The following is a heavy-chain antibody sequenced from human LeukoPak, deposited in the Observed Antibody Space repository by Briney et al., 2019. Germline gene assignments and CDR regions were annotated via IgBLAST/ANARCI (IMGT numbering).Heavy chain of an antibody. CDR1: GFTFSSYA. CDR3: AGDAASGNNWFDP. D-gene: IGHD3-3*01. CDR2: ISPSSTSM. Sequence: GGSLRLSCAASGFTFSSYAMSWVRQAPGKGLEWVSYISPSSTSMYYADSVKGRFTISRDNARNSLYLQMNSLSTEDTALYYCAGDAASGNNWFDPWGQGTLVTVSS. V-gene: IGHV3-48*01. J-gene: IGHJ5*02.